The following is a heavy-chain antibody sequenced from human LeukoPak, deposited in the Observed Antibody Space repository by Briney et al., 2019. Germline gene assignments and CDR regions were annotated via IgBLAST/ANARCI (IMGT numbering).Heavy chain of an antibody. Sequence: GGSLRLSCAASGFTFSSYGMHWVRQAPGKGLEWVAVISYDGSNKYYADSVKGRFTISRDNSKNTLYLQMNSLRAEDTAVYYCAKARSYGSGSSIDYWGQGTLVTVSS. D-gene: IGHD3-10*01. CDR3: AKARSYGSGSSIDY. J-gene: IGHJ4*02. CDR2: ISYDGSNK. CDR1: GFTFSSYG. V-gene: IGHV3-30*18.